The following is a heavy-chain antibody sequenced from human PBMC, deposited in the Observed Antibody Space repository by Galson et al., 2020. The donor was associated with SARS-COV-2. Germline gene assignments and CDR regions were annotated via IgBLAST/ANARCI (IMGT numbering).Heavy chain of an antibody. J-gene: IGHJ3*02. CDR2: INPNSGGT. CDR1: GYTFTGYY. Sequence: ASVKVSCKASGYTFTGYYMHWVRQAPGQGLEWMGWINPNSGGTNYAQKFQGRVTMTRDTSISTAYMELSRLRSDDTAVYYCARSPPGFLESEAFDIWGQGTMVTVSS. CDR3: ARSPPGFLESEAFDI. D-gene: IGHD3-3*01. V-gene: IGHV1-2*02.